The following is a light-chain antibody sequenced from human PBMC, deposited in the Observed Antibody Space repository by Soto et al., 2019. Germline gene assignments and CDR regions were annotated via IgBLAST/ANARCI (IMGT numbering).Light chain of an antibody. CDR1: QSVTTSY. J-gene: IGKJ5*01. CDR3: QQYGSSPPIT. CDR2: GAS. Sequence: EIVLTQSPGTLSLSPGERATLSCRASQSVTTSYLAWYQQKPGQAPRLLIQGASSRATGIPDRFSGSGSGTDFTLTISRLEPEYFAVYYCQQYGSSPPITFGQGTRLEIK. V-gene: IGKV3-20*01.